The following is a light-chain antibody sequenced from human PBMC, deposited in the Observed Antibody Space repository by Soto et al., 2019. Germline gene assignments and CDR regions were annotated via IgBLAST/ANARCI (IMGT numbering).Light chain of an antibody. J-gene: IGKJ1*01. CDR3: QQYNSWA. CDR1: QTIGIW. Sequence: DVQMTQSPSTLSASVGDRVTLTCRASQTIGIWLAWYQQKPGKAPNLMIHKASTLGSGVPSRFSGSGSGTEFTLTITSLQPDDFATYYCQQYNSWAFGQGTKVEFK. V-gene: IGKV1-5*03. CDR2: KAS.